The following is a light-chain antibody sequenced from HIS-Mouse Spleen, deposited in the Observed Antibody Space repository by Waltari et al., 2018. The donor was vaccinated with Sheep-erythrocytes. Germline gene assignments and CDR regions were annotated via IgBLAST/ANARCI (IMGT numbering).Light chain of an antibody. Sequence: DIQMTQSPSSVSASVGDRVPITCRASQGISSWLGRYQQKPGKAPKLLIYAASSLQSGVPSRFSGSGSGTDFTLTIISLQPEDFATYYCQQANSFPPTFGQGTKVEIK. CDR2: AAS. CDR3: QQANSFPPT. V-gene: IGKV1-12*01. CDR1: QGISSW. J-gene: IGKJ1*01.